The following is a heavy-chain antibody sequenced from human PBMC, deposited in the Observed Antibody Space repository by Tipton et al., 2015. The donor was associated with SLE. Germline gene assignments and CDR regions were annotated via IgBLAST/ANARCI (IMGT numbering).Heavy chain of an antibody. CDR2: ISWDSSTI. V-gene: IGHV3-9*01. J-gene: IGHJ6*02. CDR1: GFTFADHA. Sequence: QLVQSGGGLVEPGRSLRLTCAASGFTFADHAMHWVRQVPGKGLEWVSGISWDSSTIGYGDSVKGRCTISRDNAKNSLYLQMNSLRGEDTALYYCAKDTHSSGRLSYGMDVWGQGTTVTVSS. D-gene: IGHD6-19*01. CDR3: AKDTHSSGRLSYGMDV.